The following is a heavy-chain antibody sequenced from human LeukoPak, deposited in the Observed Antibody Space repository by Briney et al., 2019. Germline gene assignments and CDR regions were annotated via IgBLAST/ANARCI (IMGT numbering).Heavy chain of an antibody. CDR2: IKQDGSEK. Sequence: PGGSLRLSCAASGFTVSNYWMIWVRQAPGNGLEWVANIKQDGSEKYYVDSVEGRFTISRDNAKNSLYLQMNSLRAEDTAVYYCARDYGSGSLHYWGQGTLVTVSS. D-gene: IGHD3-10*01. CDR3: ARDYGSGSLHY. V-gene: IGHV3-7*01. J-gene: IGHJ4*02. CDR1: GFTVSNYW.